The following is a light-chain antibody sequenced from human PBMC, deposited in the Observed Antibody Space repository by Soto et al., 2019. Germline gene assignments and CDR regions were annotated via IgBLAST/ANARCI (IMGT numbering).Light chain of an antibody. CDR2: EVS. CDR1: SSDVGGYNY. J-gene: IGLJ1*01. V-gene: IGLV2-8*01. CDR3: SSYAGSNKV. Sequence: QSALTQPPSASGSPGQSVTISCTGTSSDVGGYNYVSWYQHHPGKAPKLMIYEVSKRPSGVPDRFSGSKSGNTASLTVSGLQAEDEADYYCSSYAGSNKVFGTGTKVTVL.